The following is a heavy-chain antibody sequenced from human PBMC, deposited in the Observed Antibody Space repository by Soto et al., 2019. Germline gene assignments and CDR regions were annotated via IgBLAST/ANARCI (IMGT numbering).Heavy chain of an antibody. CDR1: GFTFSSHA. CDR2: VDGSGGDT. D-gene: IGHD2-15*01. J-gene: IGHJ4*02. V-gene: IGHV3-23*01. CDR3: AKEIFAAAYPATSAFEL. Sequence: GGSLRLSCAASGFTFSSHAMGRLRQAPGTGPEWVAFVDGSGGDTSYADSVKGRFTISRDNSDNSLYLHMNSLRAEDTGRYFCAKEIFAAAYPATSAFELWGQGTLVTVSS.